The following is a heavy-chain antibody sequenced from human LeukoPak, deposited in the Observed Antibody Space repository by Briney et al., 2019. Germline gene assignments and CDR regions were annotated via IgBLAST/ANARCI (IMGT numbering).Heavy chain of an antibody. D-gene: IGHD6-13*01. CDR3: ARENSSSWYATPYYYYGMDV. V-gene: IGHV1-69*06. CDR1: GGTFSSYA. CDR2: IIPIFGTE. J-gene: IGHJ6*02. Sequence: GASVKVSCKASGGTFSSYAISWVRQAPGQGLEWMGGIIPIFGTENYAQKFQGRVTITADKSTSTAYMELSSLRSEDTAVYYCARENSSSWYATPYYYYGMDVWGQGTTVTVSS.